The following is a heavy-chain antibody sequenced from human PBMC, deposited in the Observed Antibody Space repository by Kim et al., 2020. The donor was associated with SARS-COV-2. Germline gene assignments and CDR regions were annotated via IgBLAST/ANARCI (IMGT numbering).Heavy chain of an antibody. J-gene: IGHJ4*02. D-gene: IGHD3-16*01. Sequence: DSVRGRFTISRDKSKATLYLQMDSVSVEDTAVYYCAKSYTSGTYFFDFWGQGTPVTVSS. V-gene: IGHV3-33*03. CDR3: AKSYTSGTYFFDF.